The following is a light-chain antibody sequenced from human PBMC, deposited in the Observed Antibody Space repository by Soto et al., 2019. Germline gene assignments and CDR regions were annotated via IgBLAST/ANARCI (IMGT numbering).Light chain of an antibody. V-gene: IGKV3-20*01. Sequence: EIVLTPSPGTLSLSQGEGATLSCRASQSVSTNFFAWYQQKPGQAPRLLIYGASTRATGIPDRFSGSGSGTDFTLTISRLEPEDFAVYYCQQYGRTSWTFGQGTKV. CDR3: QQYGRTSWT. CDR2: GAS. J-gene: IGKJ1*01. CDR1: QSVSTNF.